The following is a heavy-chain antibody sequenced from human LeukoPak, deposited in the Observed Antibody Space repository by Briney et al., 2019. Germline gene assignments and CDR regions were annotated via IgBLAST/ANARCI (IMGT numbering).Heavy chain of an antibody. D-gene: IGHD3-9*01. J-gene: IGHJ4*02. CDR1: GFTFSTYW. CDR2: IKDDGSEK. Sequence: GGSLRLSCAASGFTFSTYWMTWVRQAPGKGLEWVANIKDDGSEKSYEDSVKGRFTISRDNANNAVYLQMDTLRVEDTAVYYCARGLIYFEVWGQGTLVSVSS. CDR3: ARGLIYFEV. V-gene: IGHV3-7*04.